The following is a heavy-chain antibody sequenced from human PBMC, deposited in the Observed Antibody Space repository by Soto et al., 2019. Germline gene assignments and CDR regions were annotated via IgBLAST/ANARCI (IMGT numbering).Heavy chain of an antibody. CDR2: INPNSGGT. V-gene: IGHV1-2*02. Sequence: ASVKVSCKASGYTFTGYYMHWARQAPGQGLEFMGWINPNSGGTNYAQKFQGRVTMTRDTSISTAYMELSRLRSDDTAVYYCARTFPPYSSSLTYYYYYGMDVWGQGTTVTVSS. D-gene: IGHD6-13*01. CDR3: ARTFPPYSSSLTYYYYYGMDV. J-gene: IGHJ6*02. CDR1: GYTFTGYY.